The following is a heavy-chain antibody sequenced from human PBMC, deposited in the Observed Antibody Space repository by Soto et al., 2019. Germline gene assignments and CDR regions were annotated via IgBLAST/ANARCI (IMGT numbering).Heavy chain of an antibody. CDR1: GDSVSSNSAA. J-gene: IGHJ5*02. Sequence: TLSLTCAISGDSVSSNSAAWNWIRQSPSRGLEWLGRTYYRSKWYNDYAVSVKSRITINPDTSKNQFSLQLNSVTPEDTAVYYCAKTVTGYCTNGVCYGERNWFDPWGQGTLVTVSS. CDR2: TYYRSKWYN. D-gene: IGHD2-8*01. CDR3: AKTVTGYCTNGVCYGERNWFDP. V-gene: IGHV6-1*01.